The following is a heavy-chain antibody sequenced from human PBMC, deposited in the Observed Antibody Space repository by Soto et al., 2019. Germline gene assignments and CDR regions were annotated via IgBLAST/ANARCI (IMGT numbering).Heavy chain of an antibody. CDR2: IYYSGST. J-gene: IGHJ6*02. D-gene: IGHD2-8*01. V-gene: IGHV4-39*02. CDR1: GGSISSSSYY. Sequence: SETLSLTCTVSGGSISSSSYYWGWIRQPPGKGLEWIGSIYYSGSTYYNPSLKSRVTISVDASKNQFSLKLSSVTAADTAVYYCARDNLISTLGMDVWGQGTTVTVSS. CDR3: ARDNLISTLGMDV.